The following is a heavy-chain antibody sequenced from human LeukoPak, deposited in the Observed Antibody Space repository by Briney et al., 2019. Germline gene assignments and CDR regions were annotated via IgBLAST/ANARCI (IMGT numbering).Heavy chain of an antibody. V-gene: IGHV3-30*02. D-gene: IGHD2-2*01. CDR3: AKAGLAMPPDY. J-gene: IGHJ4*02. CDR2: IRYDGSHK. CDR1: GFTFGSYG. Sequence: GGSLRLSCAASGFTFGSYGMHWVRQAPGKGLERVAFIRYDGSHKYSADSVKGRFTISRDNSKNTLYLQMNSLRAEDTAVYHCAKAGLAMPPDYWGQGTLVTVSS.